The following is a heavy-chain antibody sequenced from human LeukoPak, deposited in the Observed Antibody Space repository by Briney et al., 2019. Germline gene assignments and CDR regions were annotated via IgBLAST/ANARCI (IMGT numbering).Heavy chain of an antibody. D-gene: IGHD3-16*02. J-gene: IGHJ2*01. CDR1: GYTFTSYD. V-gene: IGHV1-46*01. CDR2: INPSGGST. Sequence: ASVKVSCKASGYTFTSYDINWVRQAPGQGLEWMGIINPSGGSTSYAQKFQGRVTMTRDMSTSTVYMELSSLRSEDTAVYYCARVLGGYDYVWGSYRYTLNWYFDLWGRGTLVTVSS. CDR3: ARVLGGYDYVWGSYRYTLNWYFDL.